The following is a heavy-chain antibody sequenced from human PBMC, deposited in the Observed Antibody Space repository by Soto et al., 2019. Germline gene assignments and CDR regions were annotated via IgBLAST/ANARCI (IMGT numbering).Heavy chain of an antibody. CDR1: GFTFSNYV. CDR3: AKGVSQYTPLALFDY. Sequence: GGSLRLSCAASGFTFSNYVMHWVRQAPGKGLEWVSTISGSDGRTYSTDSVKGRFTISRDNSRNTAHLQMNSLRVEDTAVYYCAKGVSQYTPLALFDYWGRGTLVTVSS. CDR2: ISGSDGRT. V-gene: IGHV3-23*01. D-gene: IGHD5-18*01. J-gene: IGHJ4*02.